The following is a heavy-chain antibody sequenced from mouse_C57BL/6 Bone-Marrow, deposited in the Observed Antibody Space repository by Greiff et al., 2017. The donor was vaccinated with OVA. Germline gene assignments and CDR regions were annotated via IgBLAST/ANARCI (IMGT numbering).Heavy chain of an antibody. V-gene: IGHV1-39*01. D-gene: IGHD1-1*01. CDR3: AFYYGSSYRYFDF. CDR2: INPNYGTT. CDR1: GYSFTDYN. J-gene: IGHJ1*03. Sequence: VQLKQSGPELVKPGASVKISCKASGYSFTDYNMNWVKQSNGKSLEWIGVINPNYGTTSYNQKFKGKATLTVDQSSSTAYMQLNSLTSEDAAVYYCAFYYGSSYRYFDFWGTGTTVTVSS.